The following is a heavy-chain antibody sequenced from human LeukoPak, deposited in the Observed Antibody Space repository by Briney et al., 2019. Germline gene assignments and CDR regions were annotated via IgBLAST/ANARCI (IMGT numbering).Heavy chain of an antibody. J-gene: IGHJ3*02. CDR3: ARVGPYYYDSSGYYYPAPFDI. CDR1: GGSFSGYY. CDR2: INHSGST. V-gene: IGHV4-34*01. Sequence: SETLSLTCAVYGGSFSGYYWSWIRQPPGKGLEWIGEINHSGSTNYNPSLKSRVTISVNTSKNQFSLKLSSVTAADTAVYYCARVGPYYYDSSGYYYPAPFDIWGQGTMVTVSS. D-gene: IGHD3-22*01.